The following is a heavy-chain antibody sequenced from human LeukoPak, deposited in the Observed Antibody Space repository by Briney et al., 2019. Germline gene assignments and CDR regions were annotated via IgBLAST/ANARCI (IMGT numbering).Heavy chain of an antibody. Sequence: PGGSLRLSCAASGFTFSSYWMSWVRQAPGKGLEWVSVIYSGGSTYYADSVKGRFTISRDNSKNTLYLQMNSLRAEDTAVYYCANLIAEYFQHWGQGTLVTVSS. J-gene: IGHJ1*01. CDR2: IYSGGST. V-gene: IGHV3-53*01. CDR1: GFTFSSYW. CDR3: ANLIAEYFQH. D-gene: IGHD2-21*01.